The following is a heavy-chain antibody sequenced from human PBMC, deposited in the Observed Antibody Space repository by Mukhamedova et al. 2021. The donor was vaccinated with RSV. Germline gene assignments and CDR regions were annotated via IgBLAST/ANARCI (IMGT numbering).Heavy chain of an antibody. CDR3: ARGGLWFGEGGGYYYYGMDV. D-gene: IGHD3-10*01. V-gene: IGHV4-34*01. Sequence: NTNYNPSLKSRVTISVDTSKNQFSLKLSSVTAADTAVYYCARGGLWFGEGGGYYYYGMDVWGQGTTGTVSS. CDR2: NT. J-gene: IGHJ6*02.